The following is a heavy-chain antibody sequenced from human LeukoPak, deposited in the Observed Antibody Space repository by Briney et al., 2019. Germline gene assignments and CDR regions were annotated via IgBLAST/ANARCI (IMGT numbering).Heavy chain of an antibody. D-gene: IGHD2-21*02. CDR3: AIIVVVTATNAFDI. Sequence: SVNVSCKASGGTFSSYAISWVRQAPGQGLEWMGGIIPIFGTANYAQKFQGRVTITADESTSTAYMELSSLRSEDTAVYYCAIIVVVTATNAFDIWGQGTMVTVSS. CDR2: IIPIFGTA. J-gene: IGHJ3*02. V-gene: IGHV1-69*13. CDR1: GGTFSSYA.